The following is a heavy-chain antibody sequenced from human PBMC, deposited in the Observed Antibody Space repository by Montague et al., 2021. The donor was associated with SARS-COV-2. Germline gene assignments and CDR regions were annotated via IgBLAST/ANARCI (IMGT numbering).Heavy chain of an antibody. D-gene: IGHD3-3*01. Sequence: TLSLTCTVSGDSITSNTHYWDWVRQPAGKGLEWIGRLLTGGATNFNPSLKSRLTISRDTSKNEFYLKLSSVTAADTAVYYCARDSPHFDFWRGHYGDKYYMDIWGKGTTVTVS. CDR1: GDSITSNTHY. V-gene: IGHV4-61*02. J-gene: IGHJ6*03. CDR2: LLTGGAT. CDR3: ARDSPHFDFWRGHYGDKYYMDI.